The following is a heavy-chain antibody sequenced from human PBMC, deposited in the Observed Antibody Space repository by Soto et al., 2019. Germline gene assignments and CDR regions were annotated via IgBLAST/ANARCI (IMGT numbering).Heavy chain of an antibody. CDR1: GVTFSSYG. D-gene: IGHD1-26*01. CDR3: ANLGSYPALYGMDV. J-gene: IGHJ6*02. V-gene: IGHV3-30*18. Sequence: GGSLRLSCAASGVTFSSYGMHWVRQAPGKGLEWVAVISYDGSNKYYADSVKGRFTISRDNSKNTLYLQMNSLRAEDTAVYYCANLGSYPALYGMDVWGQGTTVTVSS. CDR2: ISYDGSNK.